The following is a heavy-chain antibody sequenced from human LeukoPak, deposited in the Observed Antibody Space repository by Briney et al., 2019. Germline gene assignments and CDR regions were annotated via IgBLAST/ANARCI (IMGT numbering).Heavy chain of an antibody. V-gene: IGHV1-2*02. J-gene: IGHJ6*02. CDR3: ARESTSGSYGYGMDV. D-gene: IGHD3-10*01. CDR1: GYTFTVYY. Sequence: GASLKVSCKASGYTFTVYYMHWVRQAPGQGLEWMGWINPASGGTKYAEKFQGRVTMTRDTSISTAYMELSRLTSDDTAVYYCARESTSGSYGYGMDVWGQGTTVTVSS. CDR2: INPASGGT.